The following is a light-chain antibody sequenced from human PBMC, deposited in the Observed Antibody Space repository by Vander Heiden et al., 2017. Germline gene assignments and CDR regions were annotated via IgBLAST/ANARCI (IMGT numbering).Light chain of an antibody. CDR3: QQYYSAPLT. Sequence: DIVMTQSPDSLAVSLGERATINCKSSQSLLYSSSNTNDLAWYQQKPGHSPQLLIYWSSTRESGVPDRFSGSGSGTDFTLTISNLQAEDVAVYYFQQYYSAPLTFGGGTKVEIK. V-gene: IGKV4-1*01. J-gene: IGKJ4*01. CDR1: QSLLYSSSNTND. CDR2: WSS.